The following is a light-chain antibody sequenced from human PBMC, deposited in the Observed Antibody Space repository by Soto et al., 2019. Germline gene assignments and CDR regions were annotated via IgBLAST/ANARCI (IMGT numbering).Light chain of an antibody. J-gene: IGKJ1*01. Sequence: DIQMTQSPSTLSGSVGDRVTMTCRASQTISSWLAWYQQKPGKAPKLLIYKASTLKSGVPSRFSGSGSATEFTLTISSLQPDDFATYYCQQYNNYWTFGQGTKVDIK. CDR2: KAS. V-gene: IGKV1-5*03. CDR3: QQYNNYWT. CDR1: QTISSW.